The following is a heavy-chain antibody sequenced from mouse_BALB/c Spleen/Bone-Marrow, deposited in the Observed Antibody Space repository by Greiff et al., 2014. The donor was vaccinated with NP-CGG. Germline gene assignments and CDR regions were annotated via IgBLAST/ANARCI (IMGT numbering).Heavy chain of an antibody. J-gene: IGHJ1*01. D-gene: IGHD1-1*01. Sequence: VQLQQSGGGLVQPGGSLKLSCVASGFTFSSYGMSWVRQTPDKRLELVATINNNGGSTYYPDSVKGQFTISRDNAKNTLYLQMSSLKPEDTAMYYCARVYGWYFDVWGAGTTVTVSS. CDR3: ARVYGWYFDV. CDR2: INNNGGST. V-gene: IGHV5-6-3*01. CDR1: GFTFSSYG.